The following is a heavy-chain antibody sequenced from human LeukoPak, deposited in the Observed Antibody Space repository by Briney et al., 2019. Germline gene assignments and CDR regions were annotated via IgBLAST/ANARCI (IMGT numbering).Heavy chain of an antibody. CDR3: ARTPSFSSGSDAFDI. D-gene: IGHD6-19*01. CDR1: GGTFSSYA. CDR2: IIPIFGTA. J-gene: IGHJ3*02. V-gene: IGHV1-69*06. Sequence: SVKVSCKASGGTFSSYAISWVRQAPGQGLEWMGGIIPIFGTANYAQKFQGRVTITADKSTSTAYMELSSLRSEDTAVYYCARTPSFSSGSDAFDIWGQGTMVTVSS.